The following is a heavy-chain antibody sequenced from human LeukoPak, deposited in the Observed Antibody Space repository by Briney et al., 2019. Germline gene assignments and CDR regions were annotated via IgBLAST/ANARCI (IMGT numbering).Heavy chain of an antibody. CDR3: ARGDVPLRYFDWFHPRGAFDI. Sequence: GASVKVSCKASGYTLTGYYMHWVRQAPGQGLEWMGRINPNSGGTNYAQKFQGRVTMTRDTSISTAYMELSRLRSDDTAVYYCARGDVPLRYFDWFHPRGAFDIWGQGTMVTVSS. J-gene: IGHJ3*02. CDR1: GYTLTGYY. V-gene: IGHV1-2*06. CDR2: INPNSGGT. D-gene: IGHD3-9*01.